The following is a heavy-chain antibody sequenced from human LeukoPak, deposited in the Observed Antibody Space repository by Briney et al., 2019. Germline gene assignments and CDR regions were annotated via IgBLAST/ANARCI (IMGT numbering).Heavy chain of an antibody. CDR1: GFTFSTYS. J-gene: IGHJ3*02. CDR2: INGDGSIT. Sequence: GGSLRLSCAASGFTFSTYSMHWVRQAPGKGLVWVSRINGDGSITYYADSVKGRFTISRDNAKNTLYLQMNSLRVEDTAVYYCAREVMAKRRAFDIWGQGTVVTVSS. V-gene: IGHV3-74*01. D-gene: IGHD2-8*01. CDR3: AREVMAKRRAFDI.